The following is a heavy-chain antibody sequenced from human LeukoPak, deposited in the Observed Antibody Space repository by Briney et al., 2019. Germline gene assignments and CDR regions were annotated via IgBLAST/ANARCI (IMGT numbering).Heavy chain of an antibody. CDR1: GFTFSSYA. CDR3: ASSAPGYYYVDI. D-gene: IGHD3-10*01. Sequence: GGSLRLSCAASGFTFSSYAMHWVRQAPGKGLEWVAVISYDGSNKYYADSVKGRFTISRDNSKNTLYLQMNSLRAEDTAVYYCASSAPGYYYVDIWGQGTMVTVSS. CDR2: ISYDGSNK. V-gene: IGHV3-30-3*01. J-gene: IGHJ3*02.